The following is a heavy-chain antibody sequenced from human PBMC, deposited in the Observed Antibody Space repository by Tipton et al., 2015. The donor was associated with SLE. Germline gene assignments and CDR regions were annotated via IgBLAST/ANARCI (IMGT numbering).Heavy chain of an antibody. J-gene: IGHJ6*02. CDR2: SYSGGGST. V-gene: IGHV3-23*03. CDR1: GIIFSRSA. Sequence: GSLRLSCAASGIIFSRSAMSWVRQAPGKGLECVAVSYSGGGSTSYADSVKGRFTISRDNSRNTLYLQMNTLRAEDTAVYYCAKSGAYCSSNSCQRGLDVWGQGTTVIVSS. D-gene: IGHD2-2*01. CDR3: AKSGAYCSSNSCQRGLDV.